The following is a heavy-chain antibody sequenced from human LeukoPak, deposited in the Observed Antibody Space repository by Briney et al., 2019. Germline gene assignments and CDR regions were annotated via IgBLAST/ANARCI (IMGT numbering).Heavy chain of an antibody. Sequence: ASVKVSCKASGYTFTSYDINWVRQATGQGLEWMGWMNPNSGNTGYAQKFQGRVTMTRNTSISTAYMELSSLRSEDTAVYYCATQYSSGWCYNYYYGMDVWGQGTTVTVSS. CDR2: MNPNSGNT. V-gene: IGHV1-8*01. J-gene: IGHJ6*02. CDR1: GYTFTSYD. D-gene: IGHD6-19*01. CDR3: ATQYSSGWCYNYYYGMDV.